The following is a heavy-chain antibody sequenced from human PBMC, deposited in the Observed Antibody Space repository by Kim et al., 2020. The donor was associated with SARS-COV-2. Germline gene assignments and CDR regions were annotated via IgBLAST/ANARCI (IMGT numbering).Heavy chain of an antibody. CDR1: GFTFSSYS. D-gene: IGHD6-19*01. V-gene: IGHV3-21*01. J-gene: IGHJ4*02. Sequence: GGSLRLSCAASGFTFSSYSMNWVRQAPGKGLEWVSSISSSSSYIYYADSVKGRFTISRDNAKNSLYLQMNSLRAEDTAVYYCARDMTAGSRALYYFDYWGQGTLVTVSS. CDR2: ISSSSSYI. CDR3: ARDMTAGSRALYYFDY.